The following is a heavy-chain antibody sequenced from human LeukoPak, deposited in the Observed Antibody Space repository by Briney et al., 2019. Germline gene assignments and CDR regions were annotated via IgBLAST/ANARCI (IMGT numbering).Heavy chain of an antibody. V-gene: IGHV3-7*03. CDR3: ARSLDIEDQLDP. CDR1: GFTFGKYW. CDR2: IKQDGSEK. Sequence: GGSLRLSCVASGFTFGKYWMSWVRQAPGKGLEWVANIKQDGSEKYYVDSVKGRFTISRDNAKNSLYLQMNSLRAEDTAVYYCARSLDIEDQLDPWGQGTLVTVSS. J-gene: IGHJ5*02. D-gene: IGHD5-12*01.